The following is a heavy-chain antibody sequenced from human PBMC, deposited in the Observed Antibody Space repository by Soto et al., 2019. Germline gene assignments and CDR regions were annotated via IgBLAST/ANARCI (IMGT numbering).Heavy chain of an antibody. V-gene: IGHV3-33*01. CDR2: IWYDGSNK. D-gene: IGHD3-22*01. CDR1: GFTFSSYG. Sequence: GGSLRLSCAASGFTFSSYGMHWVRQAPGKGLEWVAVIWYDGSNKYYADSVKGRFTISRDNSKNTLYLQMNSLRAEDTAVYYCARGLDSSGYWFVDYWGQGTLVTVSS. CDR3: ARGLDSSGYWFVDY. J-gene: IGHJ4*02.